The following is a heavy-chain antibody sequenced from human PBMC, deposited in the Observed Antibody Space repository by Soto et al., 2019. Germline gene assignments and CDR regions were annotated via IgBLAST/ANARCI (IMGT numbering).Heavy chain of an antibody. CDR2: IIPIFGTA. CDR3: STNGGRHAGGIDY. D-gene: IGHD1-26*01. CDR1: GGTFSSYS. V-gene: IGHV1-69*01. J-gene: IGHJ4*02. Sequence: QVQLVQSGAEVKKPGSSVKVSCKASGGTFSSYSINWVRQAPGQGLEWMGGIIPIFGTANYAQKFQGRVIITAEESTSTAYMELISLISADTAVYYCSTNGGRHAGGIDYWGQGTLVTVSS.